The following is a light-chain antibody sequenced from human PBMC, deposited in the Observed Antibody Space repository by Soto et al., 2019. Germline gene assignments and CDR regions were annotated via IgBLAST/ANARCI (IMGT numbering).Light chain of an antibody. CDR3: QQYYDWPRT. CDR2: AAS. CDR1: QRVSSD. V-gene: IGKV3-15*01. Sequence: ETVMTQSPATLSVSPGDRATLSCRASQRVSSDLAWYRQKPGQAPRLLIYAASTRATGIPARFSGSGSGTEFTLTISSLQSEDFALYYCQQYYDWPRTLGQGTKVDIK. J-gene: IGKJ1*01.